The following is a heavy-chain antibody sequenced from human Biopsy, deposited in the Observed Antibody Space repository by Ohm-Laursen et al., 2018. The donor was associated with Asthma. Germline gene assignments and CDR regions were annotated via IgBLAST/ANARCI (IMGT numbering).Heavy chain of an antibody. Sequence: GSLRLSCTASGFTFSSSCMHWVRQVPGKGLVWVSRVNGDGRSTSYADSVKGRFTISRDNAKNTLYLQMNSLRAEDTALYYCARVSSYWAFDPWGQGTLVTVSS. CDR3: ARVSSYWAFDP. D-gene: IGHD3-16*02. CDR1: GFTFSSSC. J-gene: IGHJ5*02. V-gene: IGHV3-74*01. CDR2: VNGDGRST.